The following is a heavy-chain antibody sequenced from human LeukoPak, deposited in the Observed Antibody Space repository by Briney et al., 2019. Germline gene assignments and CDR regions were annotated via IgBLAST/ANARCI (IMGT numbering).Heavy chain of an antibody. CDR2: ISGSGGST. Sequence: PGGSLRLSCAASGFTFSSYGMSWVRQAPGKGLEWVSAISGSGGSTYYADSVKGRFTISRDNSKNTLYLQMNSLRAEDTAVYYCAKVPDPHYYDSGDYYYWGQGTLVTVSS. CDR1: GFTFSSYG. V-gene: IGHV3-23*01. J-gene: IGHJ4*02. D-gene: IGHD3-22*01. CDR3: AKVPDPHYYDSGDYYY.